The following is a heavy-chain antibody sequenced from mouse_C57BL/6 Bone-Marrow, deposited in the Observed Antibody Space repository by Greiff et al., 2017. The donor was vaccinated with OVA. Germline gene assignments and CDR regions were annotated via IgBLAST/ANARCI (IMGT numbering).Heavy chain of an antibody. CDR2: IYPRSGNT. D-gene: IGHD1-1*01. CDR3: AREGTTVVRDFDV. V-gene: IGHV1-81*01. J-gene: IGHJ1*03. Sequence: QVQLQQSGAELARPGASVKLSCKASGYTFTSYGISWVKQRTGQGLEWIGEIYPRSGNTYYNEKFKGKATLTADKSSSTAYMELRSLTSEDSAVYFCAREGTTVVRDFDVWGTGTTATVSS. CDR1: GYTFTSYG.